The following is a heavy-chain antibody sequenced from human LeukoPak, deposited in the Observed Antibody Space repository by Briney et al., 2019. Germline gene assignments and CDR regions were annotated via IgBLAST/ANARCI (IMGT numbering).Heavy chain of an antibody. CDR3: VRARAGGLDY. Sequence: PGGSLRLTCAASGFTFSSYEMNWVRQAPGRGLEWVAVLSFDGAHKYYAESVKGRFTISRDNSNNTLFLQMDSLRIEDTALYYCVRARAGGLDYWGQGTLVTVSS. V-gene: IGHV3-30*03. CDR2: LSFDGAHK. D-gene: IGHD3-10*01. CDR1: GFTFSSYE. J-gene: IGHJ4*02.